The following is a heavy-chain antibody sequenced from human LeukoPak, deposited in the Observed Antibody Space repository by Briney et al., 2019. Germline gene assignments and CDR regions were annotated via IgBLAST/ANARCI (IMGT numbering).Heavy chain of an antibody. CDR2: INPSGGST. J-gene: IGHJ1*01. CDR3: ARAGGMVGATIEYFQH. V-gene: IGHV1-46*01. Sequence: ASVKVSCKASGYTFTSYYMHWVRQAPGQGLEWMGIINPSGGSTSYAQKFQGRVTMTRDTSTSTVYMELSRLRSDDTAVYYCARAGGMVGATIEYFQHWGQGTLVTVSS. D-gene: IGHD1-26*01. CDR1: GYTFTSYY.